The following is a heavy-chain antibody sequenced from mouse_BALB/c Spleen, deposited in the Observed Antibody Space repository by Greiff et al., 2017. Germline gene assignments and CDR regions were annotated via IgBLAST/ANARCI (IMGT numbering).Heavy chain of an antibody. CDR2: IRNKANGYTT. CDR1: GFTFTDYY. CDR3: AIGYWDDYAMDY. Sequence: EVQGVESGGGLVQPGGSLRLSCATSGFTFTDYYMSWVRQPPGKALEWLGFIRNKANGYTTEYSASVKGRFTISRDNSQSILYLQMNTLRAEDSATYYCAIGYWDDYAMDYWGQGTSVTVSS. V-gene: IGHV7-3*02. D-gene: IGHD4-1*01. J-gene: IGHJ4*01.